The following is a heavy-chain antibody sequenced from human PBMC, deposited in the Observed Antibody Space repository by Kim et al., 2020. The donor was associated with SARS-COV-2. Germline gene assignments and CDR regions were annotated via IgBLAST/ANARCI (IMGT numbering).Heavy chain of an antibody. D-gene: IGHD3-10*01. J-gene: IGHJ4*02. CDR3: MRGLAGKVGDY. Sequence: ASVKVSCKASGYTFTTYVINWVRQAPGQGLDWMGWINTNTGDPTYAQGLTGRFVFSLDTSVSTTYLQISSLKAEDTAVYYCMRGLAGKVGDYWGQGALVTVSS. CDR2: INTNTGDP. V-gene: IGHV7-4-1*02. CDR1: GYTFTTYV.